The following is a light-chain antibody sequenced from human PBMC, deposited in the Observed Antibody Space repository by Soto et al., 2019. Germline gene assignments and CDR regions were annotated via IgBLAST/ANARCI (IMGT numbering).Light chain of an antibody. CDR1: QSISSW. Sequence: DIQMTQSPSTLSASVGDRVTITCRASQSISSWLAWYQQKPGTAPNLLIYKASTLQSGAPSRFSGSGSGTKFTLTISSLQPDDFATYYCQRYSANWTFGKGTKV. CDR3: QRYSANWT. J-gene: IGKJ1*01. CDR2: KAS. V-gene: IGKV1-5*03.